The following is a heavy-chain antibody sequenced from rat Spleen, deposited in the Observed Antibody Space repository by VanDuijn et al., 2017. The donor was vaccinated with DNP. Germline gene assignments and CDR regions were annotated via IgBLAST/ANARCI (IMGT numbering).Heavy chain of an antibody. CDR1: GFTFSNYD. CDR2: ISYDGSST. J-gene: IGHJ2*01. Sequence: EVQLVESGGGLVQPGRSMKLSCAASGFTFSNYDMAWVRQAPKKGLEWVATISYDGSSTNYRDSVKGRFTISRDNAKSTLYLQMDSLRSEDTATYYCARRDYWGQGVMVTVSS. V-gene: IGHV5-7*01. CDR3: ARRDY.